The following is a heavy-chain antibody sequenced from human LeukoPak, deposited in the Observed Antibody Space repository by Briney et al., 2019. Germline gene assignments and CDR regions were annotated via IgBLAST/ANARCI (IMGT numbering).Heavy chain of an antibody. CDR2: IYPGDSDT. CDR1: GYSFTSYW. V-gene: IGHV5-51*01. CDR3: ARIWFGELLYPWYFDY. D-gene: IGHD3-10*01. Sequence: GESLNISCTGSGYSFTSYWIGWVRHMPGKGLEWMGIIYPGDSDTRYSPSFQGQVTISADKSISTAYLQWSSLKASDTAMYYCARIWFGELLYPWYFDYWGQGTLVTVSS. J-gene: IGHJ4*02.